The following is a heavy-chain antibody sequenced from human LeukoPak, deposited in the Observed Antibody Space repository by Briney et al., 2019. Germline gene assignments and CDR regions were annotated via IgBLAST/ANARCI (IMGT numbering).Heavy chain of an antibody. CDR3: AKDYDYIWGSYRQFDY. CDR1: GFTFSSYA. D-gene: IGHD3-16*02. J-gene: IGHJ4*02. Sequence: GGSLRLSCAASGFTFSSYAMSWVRQAPGKGLEWVSAISGSGGSTYYADSVKGRFTISRDNSKNTLYLQMNSLRAEDTAVYYCAKDYDYIWGSYRQFDYWGQGTQVTVSS. CDR2: ISGSGGST. V-gene: IGHV3-23*01.